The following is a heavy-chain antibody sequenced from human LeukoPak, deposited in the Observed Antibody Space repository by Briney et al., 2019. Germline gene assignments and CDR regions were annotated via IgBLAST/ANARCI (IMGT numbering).Heavy chain of an antibody. V-gene: IGHV4-59*01. D-gene: IGHD6-19*01. CDR1: GGSISSYY. CDR3: AALGLAAFDI. Sequence: SETLSLTCTVSGGSISSYYWSWIRQPPGKGLEWIGYIYYSGSTNYNPSLKSRVTISVDTSKNQFSLKLSSVTAADTAVYYCAALGLAAFDIWGQGTVVTVSS. J-gene: IGHJ3*02. CDR2: IYYSGST.